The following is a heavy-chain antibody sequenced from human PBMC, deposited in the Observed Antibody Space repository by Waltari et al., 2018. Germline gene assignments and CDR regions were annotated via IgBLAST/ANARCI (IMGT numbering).Heavy chain of an antibody. Sequence: QVQLQESGPGLVKPSETLSLTCTVPGVSVTNANYQWGWFRQSPGKGLEWIGYVYYTGGARYSPSLESRVTILLDASKSQFSLNLRSVTAADSAVYYCARDYAAAIRYMYYGLDVWGQGTTVTVSS. J-gene: IGHJ6*02. D-gene: IGHD2-21*02. CDR1: GVSVTNANYQ. V-gene: IGHV4-61*01. CDR3: ARDYAAAIRYMYYGLDV. CDR2: VYYTGGA.